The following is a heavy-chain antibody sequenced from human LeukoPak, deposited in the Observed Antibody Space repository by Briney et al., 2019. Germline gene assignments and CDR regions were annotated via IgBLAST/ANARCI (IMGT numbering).Heavy chain of an antibody. Sequence: GVSLRLSCVASGFTFSNYWLTWVRQAPGKGLECVANIKQDGSEKSYVDSVKGRFTISRDNAKNSVYLQMNSLRVEDTAVYYCARDGIAAREQSAEYFDYWGQGTLVTVSS. CDR3: ARDGIAAREQSAEYFDY. D-gene: IGHD6-6*01. V-gene: IGHV3-7*01. CDR2: IKQDGSEK. CDR1: GFTFSNYW. J-gene: IGHJ4*02.